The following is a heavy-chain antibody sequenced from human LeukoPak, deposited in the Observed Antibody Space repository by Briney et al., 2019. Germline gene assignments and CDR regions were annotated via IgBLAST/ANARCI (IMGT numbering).Heavy chain of an antibody. Sequence: GRSLRLSCEASGSTFDDYGMHWVRQAPGKGLEWVSTISWNSASVGYVDSVKGRFTISRDNAKKTLYLQMNSLRPEDTALYYCAKDYGYSSSWYDYWGQGTLVTVSS. V-gene: IGHV3-9*01. CDR3: AKDYGYSSSWYDY. J-gene: IGHJ4*02. CDR1: GSTFDDYG. CDR2: ISWNSASV. D-gene: IGHD6-13*01.